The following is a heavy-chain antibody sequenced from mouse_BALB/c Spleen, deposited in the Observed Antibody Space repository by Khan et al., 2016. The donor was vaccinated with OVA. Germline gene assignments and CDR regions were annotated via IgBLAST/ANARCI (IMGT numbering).Heavy chain of an antibody. CDR1: GYTFTDYA. V-gene: IGHV1S137*01. Sequence: QVQLQQSGPELVRPGVSVMISCKGSGYTFTDYAVHWVKQSHAKSLEWIGVISTYSGITDYNPKFKGTATVTVDKSSSTAYMELARLTSEDSAIYYSARNIDYGTGDYAMDYWGQGTSVTVSS. CDR2: ISTYSGIT. J-gene: IGHJ4*01. CDR3: ARNIDYGTGDYAMDY. D-gene: IGHD2-1*01.